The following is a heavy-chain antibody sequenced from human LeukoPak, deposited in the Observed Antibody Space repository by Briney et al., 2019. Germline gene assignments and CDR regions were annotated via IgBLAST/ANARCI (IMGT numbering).Heavy chain of an antibody. V-gene: IGHV3-30*03. CDR2: ISYDGANK. CDR1: GFTFSDYG. CDR3: ARDWRGVYIPRDKWFGP. D-gene: IGHD6-13*01. Sequence: PGGSLRLSCAASGFTFSDYGIQWVRQAPGKGLEWVAVISYDGANKAYADSVKGRFTISRDNSKNTLYLQMNSLRAEDTAVYYCARDWRGVYIPRDKWFGPWGQGALVTVSS. J-gene: IGHJ5*02.